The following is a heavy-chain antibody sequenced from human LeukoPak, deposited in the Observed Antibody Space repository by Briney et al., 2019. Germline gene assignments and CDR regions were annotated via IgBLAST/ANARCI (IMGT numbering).Heavy chain of an antibody. CDR1: GFTFSSYS. Sequence: GGSLRLSCAASGFTFSSYSMNWVRQAPGKGLEWVSSISSSSSYIYYADSVKGRFTISRDNAKNSLYLQMNSLRAEDTAVYYCATPAGEVPAASHYYGMDVWGKGTKVTVSS. CDR3: ATPAGEVPAASHYYGMDV. J-gene: IGHJ6*04. CDR2: ISSSSSYI. V-gene: IGHV3-21*01. D-gene: IGHD2-2*01.